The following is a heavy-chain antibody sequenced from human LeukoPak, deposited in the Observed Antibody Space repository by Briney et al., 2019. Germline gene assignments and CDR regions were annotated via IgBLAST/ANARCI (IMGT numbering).Heavy chain of an antibody. Sequence: GASVKVSCKASGYSFTGYYMHWVRQAPGQGLEWMGWINPKSGGTNCAQKFQGRVTMTRDTSISTAYMELSRLRSDDTAVYYCARSGMVTDFGYWGQGTLVTVSS. CDR3: ARSGMVTDFGY. CDR2: INPKSGGT. CDR1: GYSFTGYY. D-gene: IGHD5-18*01. V-gene: IGHV1-2*02. J-gene: IGHJ4*02.